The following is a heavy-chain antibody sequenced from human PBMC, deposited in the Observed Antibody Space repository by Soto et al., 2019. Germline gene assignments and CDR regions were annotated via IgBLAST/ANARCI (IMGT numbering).Heavy chain of an antibody. CDR3: ARLRASSGYDAFEI. D-gene: IGHD5-12*01. Sequence: GESLKISCKGSGYSFTTYWIGWVRQMPGKGLEWMGIIYPGDFDTRYSPSFQGQVTISAGKSISTAYLQWSSLKASDTAMYYCARLRASSGYDAFEISGQGKMVTV. V-gene: IGHV5-51*01. CDR2: IYPGDFDT. J-gene: IGHJ3*02. CDR1: GYSFTTYW.